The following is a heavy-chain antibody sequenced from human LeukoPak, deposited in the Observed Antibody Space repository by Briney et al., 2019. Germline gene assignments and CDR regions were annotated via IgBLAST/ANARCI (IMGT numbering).Heavy chain of an antibody. Sequence: GGSLRLSCAASEFTFSSYEMNWVRQAPGKGLEWVSYISSSGSTIYYADSVKGRFTISRDNAKNSLYLQMNSLRAEDTAVYYCVRGWAMVRGSWGQGTLVTVSS. J-gene: IGHJ4*02. CDR3: VRGWAMVRGS. CDR2: ISSSGSTI. D-gene: IGHD3-10*01. CDR1: EFTFSSYE. V-gene: IGHV3-48*03.